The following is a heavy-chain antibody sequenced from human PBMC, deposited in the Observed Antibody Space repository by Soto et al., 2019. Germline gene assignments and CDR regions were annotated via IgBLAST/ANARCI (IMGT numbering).Heavy chain of an antibody. CDR1: GFTFSSYG. Sequence: PVGSLRLSCAASGFTFSSYGMHWVRQAPGKGLEWVAVISYDGSNKYYADSVKGRFTISRDNSKNTLYLQMNSLRAEDTAVYYCAKEKVVDSSGYFGYSGQGTMVTV. V-gene: IGHV3-30*18. CDR3: AKEKVVDSSGYFGY. CDR2: ISYDGSNK. J-gene: IGHJ4*02. D-gene: IGHD3-22*01.